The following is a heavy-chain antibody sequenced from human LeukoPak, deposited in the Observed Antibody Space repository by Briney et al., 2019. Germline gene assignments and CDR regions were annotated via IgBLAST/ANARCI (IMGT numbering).Heavy chain of an antibody. CDR1: GFTFSTFA. Sequence: PGGSQRLSCAASGFTFSTFAMIWVRQPPGKGLEWVSSIFPSGGEIHYADSVRGRFTISRDNSKSTLSLQMNSLRAEDTAIYYCATYRQVLLPFESWGQGTLVTVSS. CDR2: IFPSGGEI. CDR3: ATYRQVLLPFES. V-gene: IGHV3-23*01. D-gene: IGHD2-8*02. J-gene: IGHJ4*02.